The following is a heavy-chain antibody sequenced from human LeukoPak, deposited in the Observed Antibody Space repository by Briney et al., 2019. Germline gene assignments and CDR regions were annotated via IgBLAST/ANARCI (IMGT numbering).Heavy chain of an antibody. Sequence: GGSLRLSCAASGFTFSSYSMNWVRQAPGKGLEWVSSISSSSYIYYADSVKGRFTISRDNARNSLYLQMNSLRAEDTAVYYCARDPYMTTGWGIDYWGQGTLVTVSS. J-gene: IGHJ4*02. CDR1: GFTFSSYS. CDR3: ARDPYMTTGWGIDY. D-gene: IGHD4-17*01. CDR2: ISSSSYI. V-gene: IGHV3-21*04.